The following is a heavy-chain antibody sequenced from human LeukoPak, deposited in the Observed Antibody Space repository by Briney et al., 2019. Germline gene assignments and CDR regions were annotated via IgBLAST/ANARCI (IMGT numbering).Heavy chain of an antibody. Sequence: PGGSLRLSCAASGFTFSSYGMHWVRQAPGKGLEWVAFIRYDGSNKYYADSVKDRFTISRDNSKNTLYLQMNSLRAEDTAVYYCAKPVGYCSSTSCYTRDYFDYWGQGTLVTVSS. CDR1: GFTFSSYG. V-gene: IGHV3-30*02. D-gene: IGHD2-2*02. CDR3: AKPVGYCSSTSCYTRDYFDY. J-gene: IGHJ4*02. CDR2: IRYDGSNK.